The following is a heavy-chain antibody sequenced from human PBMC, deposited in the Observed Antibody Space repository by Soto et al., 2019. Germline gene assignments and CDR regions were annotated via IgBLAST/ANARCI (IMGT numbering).Heavy chain of an antibody. D-gene: IGHD5-18*01. Sequence: QLQLQESGPGLVKPSETLSLTCTVSGGSISSSSYYWGWIRQPPGKGLEWIGSIYYSGSTYYNPSLKSRVTISVDTSKNQFSLKLSSVTAADTAVYYCARRLVDTAMVFGFDPWGQGTLVTVSS. CDR2: IYYSGST. CDR3: ARRLVDTAMVFGFDP. V-gene: IGHV4-39*01. CDR1: GGSISSSSYY. J-gene: IGHJ5*02.